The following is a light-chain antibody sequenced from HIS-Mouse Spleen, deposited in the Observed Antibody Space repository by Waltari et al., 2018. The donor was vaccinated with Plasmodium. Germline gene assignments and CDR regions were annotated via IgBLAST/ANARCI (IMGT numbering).Light chain of an antibody. Sequence: DIQMTQSPSSLSASVGDRVTITCQASQDISNYLHWYQQKPGKAPKLLIYEASNLETGVPSRFSGSGSGTDFTFTISSLQPEDIATYYCQQYDNLPYTFGQGTKLEIK. V-gene: IGKV1-33*01. CDR2: EAS. CDR1: QDISNY. CDR3: QQYDNLPYT. J-gene: IGKJ2*01.